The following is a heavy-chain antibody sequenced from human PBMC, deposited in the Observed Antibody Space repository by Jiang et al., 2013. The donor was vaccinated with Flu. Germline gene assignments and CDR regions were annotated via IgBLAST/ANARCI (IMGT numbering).Heavy chain of an antibody. D-gene: IGHD2-2*01. Sequence: ALIYWNDDKRYSPSLKSRLTITKDTSKNQVVLTMTNMDPVDTATYYCAHTPIVVVPAAILFDYWGQGTLVTVSS. CDR3: AHTPIVVVPAAILFDY. CDR2: IYWNDDK. V-gene: IGHV2-5*01. J-gene: IGHJ4*02.